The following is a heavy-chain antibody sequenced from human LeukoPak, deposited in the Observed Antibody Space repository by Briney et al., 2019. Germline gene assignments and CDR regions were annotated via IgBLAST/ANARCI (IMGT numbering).Heavy chain of an antibody. CDR2: IYSGGSA. J-gene: IGHJ4*02. D-gene: IGHD3-22*01. V-gene: IGHV3-53*01. Sequence: GGSLRLSCAASGFTVSSNYMSWVRQAPGKGLEWVSVIYSGGSAYYADSVKGRFTISRDNSKNTLYLQMNSLRAEDTAVYYCAKEDYYDSRPLDYWGQGTLVTVSS. CDR1: GFTVSSNY. CDR3: AKEDYYDSRPLDY.